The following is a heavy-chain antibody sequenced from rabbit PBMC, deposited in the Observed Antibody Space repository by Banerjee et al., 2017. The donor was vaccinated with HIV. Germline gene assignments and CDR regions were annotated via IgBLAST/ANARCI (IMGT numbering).Heavy chain of an antibody. Sequence: QEQLEESGGDLVKPEGSLTLTCTASGFTLSSYWIYWVRQAPGKGLEWIGIIYAGTSGTTYYASWAKGRFTISKTSSTTVTLQMTSLTAADTATYFCARDSAWGGDLWGQGTLVTVS. CDR2: IYAGTSGTT. D-gene: IGHD4-1*01. J-gene: IGHJ4*01. CDR1: GFTLSSYW. CDR3: ARDSAWGGDL. V-gene: IGHV1S45*01.